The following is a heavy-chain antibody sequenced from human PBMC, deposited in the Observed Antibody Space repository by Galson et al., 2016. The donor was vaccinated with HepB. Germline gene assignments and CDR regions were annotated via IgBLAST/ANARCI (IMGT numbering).Heavy chain of an antibody. J-gene: IGHJ6*02. V-gene: IGHV3-23*01. CDR2: ISGNGEST. D-gene: IGHD5/OR15-5a*01. CDR1: GFTFARSA. Sequence: SLRLSCAASGFTFARSAMNWVRQAPGKGLEWVADISGNGESTHYADSVKGRFTVYRDNSQNSLHLQMNNLRAEDTAIYYCAKENLPVSSAIVVEGGMDVWGLGTAVTVSS. CDR3: AKENLPVSSAIVVEGGMDV.